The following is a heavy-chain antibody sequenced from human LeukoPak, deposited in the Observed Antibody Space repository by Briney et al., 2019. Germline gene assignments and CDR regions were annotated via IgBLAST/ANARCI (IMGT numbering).Heavy chain of an antibody. V-gene: IGHV1-69*13. CDR1: GGTFSSYA. D-gene: IGHD1-1*01. CDR3: ARDLRNWNDLLDY. J-gene: IGHJ4*02. CDR2: IIPIFGTA. Sequence: ASVKVSCKASGGTFSSYAISWVRQAPGQGLEWMGGIIPIFGTANYAQKFQGRVTITADESTSTAYMELSRLRSDDTAVYYCARDLRNWNDLLDYWGQGTLVTVSS.